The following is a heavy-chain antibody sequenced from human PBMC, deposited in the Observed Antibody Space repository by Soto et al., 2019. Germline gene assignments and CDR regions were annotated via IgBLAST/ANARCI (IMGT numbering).Heavy chain of an antibody. Sequence: ASVNGSCKASGYTFTSYAMHWVRQAPGQRLEWMGWINAGNGNTKYSQKFQGRVTITRDTSASTAYMELSSLRSEDTAVYYCARGRRGAVPAAIRVPNWFDPWGQGTLVTVSS. J-gene: IGHJ5*02. CDR2: INAGNGNT. D-gene: IGHD2-2*02. V-gene: IGHV1-3*01. CDR3: ARGRRGAVPAAIRVPNWFDP. CDR1: GYTFTSYA.